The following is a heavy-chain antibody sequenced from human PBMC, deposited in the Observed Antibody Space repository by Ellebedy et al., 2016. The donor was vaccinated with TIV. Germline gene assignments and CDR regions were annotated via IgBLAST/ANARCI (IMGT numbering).Heavy chain of an antibody. Sequence: SETLSLXCAVSGGSISSGGYSWSWIRQPPGKGLEWIGYIYHSGSTYYNPSLKSRVTISVDRSKNQFSLKLSSVTAADTAVYYCARAGSVRYFDWIHDAFDIWGQGTMVTVSS. CDR2: IYHSGST. V-gene: IGHV4-30-2*01. CDR1: GGSISSGGYS. CDR3: ARAGSVRYFDWIHDAFDI. D-gene: IGHD3-9*01. J-gene: IGHJ3*02.